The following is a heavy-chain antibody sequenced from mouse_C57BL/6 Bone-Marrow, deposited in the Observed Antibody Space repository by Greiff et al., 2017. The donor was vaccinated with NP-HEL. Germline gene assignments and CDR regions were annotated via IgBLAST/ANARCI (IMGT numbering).Heavy chain of an antibody. J-gene: IGHJ2*01. Sequence: VQLQQSGAELVRPGTSVKVSCKASGYAFTNYLIEWVKQRPGQGLEWIGVINPGSGGTNYNEKFKGKATLTADKSSSTAYMQLSSLTSEDSAVYVRARFDDPHFDYWGQGTTLTVSS. V-gene: IGHV1-54*01. CDR3: ARFDDPHFDY. CDR1: GYAFTNYL. CDR2: INPGSGGT.